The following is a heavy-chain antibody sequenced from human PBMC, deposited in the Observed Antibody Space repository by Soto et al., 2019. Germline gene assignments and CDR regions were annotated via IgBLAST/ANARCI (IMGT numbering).Heavy chain of an antibody. CDR3: ARDRHSSSWYRGYHWFYP. J-gene: IGHJ5*01. CDR1: GFTFSSYW. V-gene: IGHV3-7*01. D-gene: IGHD6-13*01. CDR2: IKEDGIEK. Sequence: EVQLVESGGALVQPGGSLRLSCAASGFTFSSYWMSWVRQAPGKGLEWVANIKEDGIEKNYVDSVKGRFTFSRANVKKSVDLQMNSLRGEDTAIYHCARDRHSSSWYRGYHWFYPWGQGTLVTVSS.